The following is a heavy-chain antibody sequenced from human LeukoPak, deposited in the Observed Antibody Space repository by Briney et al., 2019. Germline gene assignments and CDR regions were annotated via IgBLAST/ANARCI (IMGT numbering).Heavy chain of an antibody. CDR1: GFTFRNYG. Sequence: GGSLRLSCAPSGFTFRNYGTNCVGQAPGKGLEWVSSISSSGGTTYYADSVKGRFTISRDNSKNTLYLQMNSLRAEATAVYYCAIDAEVSGDSLSFVDYWGQGTLVTVSS. J-gene: IGHJ4*02. V-gene: IGHV3-23*01. CDR3: AIDAEVSGDSLSFVDY. CDR2: ISSSGGTT. D-gene: IGHD2-21*01.